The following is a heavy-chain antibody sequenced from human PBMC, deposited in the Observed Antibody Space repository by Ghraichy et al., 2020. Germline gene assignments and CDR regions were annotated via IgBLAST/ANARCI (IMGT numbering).Heavy chain of an antibody. CDR1: GGSVSSGSYY. V-gene: IGHV4-61*01. CDR2: IYYSGST. Sequence: SETLSLTCTVSGGSVSSGSYYWSWIRQPPGKGLEWIGYIYYSGSTYYNPSLQSRVTISVDTSKNQFSLKLSPVTAADTAVYYCTRESRRGTVTMHRLNWFDPWGQGTLVTVSS. J-gene: IGHJ5*02. D-gene: IGHD4-17*01. CDR3: TRESRRGTVTMHRLNWFDP.